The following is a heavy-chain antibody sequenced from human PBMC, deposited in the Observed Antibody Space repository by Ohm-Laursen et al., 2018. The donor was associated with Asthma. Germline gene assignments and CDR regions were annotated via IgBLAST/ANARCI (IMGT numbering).Heavy chain of an antibody. V-gene: IGHV3-30*19. CDR1: GFTFSSYG. CDR2: ISYDGCNK. Sequence: SLRLSCTASGFTFSSYGMHRVRQAPGKGLEWVAVISYDGCNKYYADSVRGRFTISRDNSKNTLYLQMNSLRAEDTAVYYCASSPLPNTVVTPDLFADYWGQGTLVTVSS. D-gene: IGHD4-23*01. J-gene: IGHJ4*02. CDR3: ASSPLPNTVVTPDLFADY.